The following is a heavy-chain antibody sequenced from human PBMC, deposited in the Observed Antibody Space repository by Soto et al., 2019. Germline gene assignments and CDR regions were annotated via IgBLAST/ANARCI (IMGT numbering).Heavy chain of an antibody. Sequence: VQLQESGPGLVRPSETLSLTCTVSGGSISSGNFYWSWIRQPPGKGLEWIGYIYFSGSTSYSPSLKSRLTISLNTSHNQFSLKLTSVTAADTAVYYCAHHSHGGNTYFDLWGQGALVTVSS. D-gene: IGHD1-26*01. J-gene: IGHJ4*02. CDR3: AHHSHGGNTYFDL. V-gene: IGHV4-30-4*01. CDR2: IYFSGST. CDR1: GGSISSGNFY.